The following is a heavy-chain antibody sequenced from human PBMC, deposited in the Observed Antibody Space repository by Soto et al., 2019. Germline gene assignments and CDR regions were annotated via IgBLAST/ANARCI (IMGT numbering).Heavy chain of an antibody. CDR2: IYYSGNT. V-gene: IGHV4-30-4*01. J-gene: IGHJ5*02. CDR1: GGSISSGDYY. CDR3: ARVSGGVNMT. D-gene: IGHD5-12*01. Sequence: PSETLSLTCTVSGGSISSGDYYWSWIRQPPGKGLEWIGYIYYSGNTYYNPSLKSPVIISVDTSKNQFSLKLNSVTAADTAVYYCARVSGGVNMTWGQGTLVTVSS.